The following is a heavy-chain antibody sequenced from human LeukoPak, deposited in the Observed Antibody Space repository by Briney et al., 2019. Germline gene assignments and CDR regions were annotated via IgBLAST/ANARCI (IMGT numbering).Heavy chain of an antibody. Sequence: SVKVSCKASGGTFSCYAISWVRQAPGQGLEWMGRIIPILGIANYAQKFQGRVTITADKSTSTAYMELSSLRSEDTAVYYCARGPKGGGFDYWGQGTLVTVSS. CDR2: IIPILGIA. J-gene: IGHJ4*02. CDR1: GGTFSCYA. CDR3: ARGPKGGGFDY. D-gene: IGHD1-26*01. V-gene: IGHV1-69*04.